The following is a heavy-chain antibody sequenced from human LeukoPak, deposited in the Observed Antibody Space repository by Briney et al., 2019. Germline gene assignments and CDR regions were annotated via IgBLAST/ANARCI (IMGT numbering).Heavy chain of an antibody. CDR3: AREDTAMVSSRSMDV. CDR2: ISYDGSNK. CDR1: GFTFSSYA. J-gene: IGHJ6*02. D-gene: IGHD5-18*01. V-gene: IGHV3-30*04. Sequence: GGSLRLSCAASGFTFSSYAMHWVRQAPGKGLEWVAVISYDGSNKYYADSVNGRFTISRDNSKNTLYLQMNSLRAEDTAVYYCAREDTAMVSSRSMDVWGQGTTVTVSS.